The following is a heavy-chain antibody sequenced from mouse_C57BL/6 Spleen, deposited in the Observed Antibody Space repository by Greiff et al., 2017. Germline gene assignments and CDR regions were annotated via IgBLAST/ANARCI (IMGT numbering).Heavy chain of an antibody. CDR2: ISSGSSTI. J-gene: IGHJ2*01. CDR1: GFTFSDYG. D-gene: IGHD2-3*01. V-gene: IGHV5-17*01. Sequence: EVMLVESGGGLVKPGGSLKLSCAASGFTFSDYGMHWVRQAPEQGLEWVAYISSGSSTIYYADTVKGRSTIPIDNAKNTLFLQMTSLRSEETAVYYCASRIYDGYCGVDYWGQGTTLTVSS. CDR3: ASRIYDGYCGVDY.